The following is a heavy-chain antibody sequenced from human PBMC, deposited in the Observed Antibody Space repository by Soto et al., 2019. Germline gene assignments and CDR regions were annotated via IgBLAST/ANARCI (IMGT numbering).Heavy chain of an antibody. CDR2: IDPSDSYT. D-gene: IGHD6-19*01. CDR3: ARRGSSGWYGGWFDP. CDR1: GYSFTSYW. J-gene: IGHJ5*02. Sequence: GESLKISCKGSGYSFTSYWISWVRQMPGKGLEWMGRIDPSDSYTNYSPSFQGHVTISADKSISTAYLQWSSLKASDTAMYYCARRGSSGWYGGWFDPWGQGTLVTVSS. V-gene: IGHV5-10-1*01.